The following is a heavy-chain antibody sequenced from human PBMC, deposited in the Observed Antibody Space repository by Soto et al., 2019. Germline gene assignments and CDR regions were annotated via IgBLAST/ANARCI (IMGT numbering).Heavy chain of an antibody. J-gene: IGHJ4*02. CDR1: VFTVSSSA. D-gene: IGHD5-12*01. CDR3: ARDDQMANNN. CDR2: IIPKCCTT. V-gene: IGHV1-69*06. Sequence: SVGVSVNSSVFTVSSSAIMCGLQAPGQGLEWMGWIIPKCCTTNYAQKFKCRVKITADKATNTAYMELSTLRSEDTGLWYCARDDQMANNNWGQRTKVTVSS.